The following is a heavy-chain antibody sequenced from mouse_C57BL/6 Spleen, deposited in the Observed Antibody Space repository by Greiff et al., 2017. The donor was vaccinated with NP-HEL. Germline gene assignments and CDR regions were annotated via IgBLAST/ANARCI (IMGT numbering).Heavy chain of an antibody. CDR3: ARVRRGGSSYFDY. V-gene: IGHV1-26*01. D-gene: IGHD1-1*01. J-gene: IGHJ2*01. CDR1: GYTFTDYY. CDR2: INPNNGGT. Sequence: EVQLQQSGPELVKPGASVKISCKASGYTFTDYYMNWVKQSHGKSLEWIGDINPNNGGTSYNQKFKGKATLTVDKSSSTAYMELRSLTSEDSAVYYGARVRRGGSSYFDYWGQGTTLTVSS.